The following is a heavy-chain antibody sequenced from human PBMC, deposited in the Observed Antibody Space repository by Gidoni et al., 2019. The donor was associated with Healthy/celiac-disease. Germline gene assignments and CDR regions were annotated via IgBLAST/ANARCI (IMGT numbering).Heavy chain of an antibody. J-gene: IGHJ3*02. CDR2: IYYSGST. D-gene: IGHD6-19*01. Sequence: QVQLQESAPGLVTPSETLSLTCTVSGGPISSYYWSWIRQPPGKGLEWIGYIYYSGSTNYNPSLKSRVTISVDTSKNQFSLKLSSVTAADTAVYYCARVSMNIGVAFDIWGQGTMVTVSS. V-gene: IGHV4-59*01. CDR3: ARVSMNIGVAFDI. CDR1: GGPISSYY.